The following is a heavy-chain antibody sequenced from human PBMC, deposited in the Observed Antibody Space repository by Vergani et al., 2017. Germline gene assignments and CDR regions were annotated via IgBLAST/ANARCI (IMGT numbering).Heavy chain of an antibody. CDR3: AKLYGGNYDAFDI. CDR2: ISWNSGST. Sequence: EVQLVESGGGLVQPGRSLRLSCAASGFTFDDYAMHWVRQAPGKGLEWVSGISWNSGSTGYADSVKGRFTISRDNAKNSLYLQMNSLRAEDTAVYYCAKLYGGNYDAFDIWGQGTMVTVSS. CDR1: GFTFDDYA. J-gene: IGHJ3*02. V-gene: IGHV3-9*01. D-gene: IGHD4-23*01.